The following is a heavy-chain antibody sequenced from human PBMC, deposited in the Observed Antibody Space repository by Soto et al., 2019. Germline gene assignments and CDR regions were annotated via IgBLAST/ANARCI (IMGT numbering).Heavy chain of an antibody. CDR1: GFTFSSYA. J-gene: IGHJ4*02. Sequence: VQLLESGGGLVQPGGSLRLSCAASGFTFSSYAMSWVRQAPGKGLEWVSAISGSGGSTYYADSVKGRFTISRDNSKNTLYLQMNSLGAEDTAVYYCAKSIQLWLLFYYWGQGTLVTVSS. CDR2: ISGSGGST. V-gene: IGHV3-23*01. D-gene: IGHD5-18*01. CDR3: AKSIQLWLLFYY.